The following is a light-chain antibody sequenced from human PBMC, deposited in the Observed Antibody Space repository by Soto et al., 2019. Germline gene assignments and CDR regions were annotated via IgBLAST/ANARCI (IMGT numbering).Light chain of an antibody. CDR2: NNN. Sequence: QSVLTQPPSASGTPGQRVTISCSGSSSNIGTNALYWFQQIPGTAPKLLIYNNNQRPSGVPDRFSGSKSGTSASLAISGLRSEDEADYYCATSDASLSAWVFGGGTKLTVL. J-gene: IGLJ3*02. CDR3: ATSDASLSAWV. V-gene: IGLV1-47*02. CDR1: SSNIGTNA.